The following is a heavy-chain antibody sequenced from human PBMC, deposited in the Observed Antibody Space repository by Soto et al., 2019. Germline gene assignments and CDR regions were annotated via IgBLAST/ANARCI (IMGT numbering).Heavy chain of an antibody. V-gene: IGHV1-2*04. CDR3: ARGPLSDWEWFDP. J-gene: IGHJ5*02. CDR1: GYTFTGYY. D-gene: IGHD1-26*01. Sequence: ASVKVSCKASGYTFTGYYMHWVRQAPGQGLEWMGWINPNSGGTNYAQKFQGWVTMTRDTSISTAYMELSRLRSDDTAVYYCARGPLSDWEWFDPWGQGTLVTVSS. CDR2: INPNSGGT.